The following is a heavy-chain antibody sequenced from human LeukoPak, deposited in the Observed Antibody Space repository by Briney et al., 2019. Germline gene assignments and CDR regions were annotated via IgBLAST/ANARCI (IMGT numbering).Heavy chain of an antibody. CDR2: ISGSGGST. D-gene: IGHD1-14*01. Sequence: GGSLRLSCAASGFTFSSYAMSWVRQAPGKGLEWVSAISGSGGSTYYADSVKGRFTISRDNSKNTLYLQMNSLRAEDTAVYYCAKDRHCGPHLTGGADYWGQGTLVTVSS. CDR3: AKDRHCGPHLTGGADY. CDR1: GFTFSSYA. J-gene: IGHJ4*02. V-gene: IGHV3-23*01.